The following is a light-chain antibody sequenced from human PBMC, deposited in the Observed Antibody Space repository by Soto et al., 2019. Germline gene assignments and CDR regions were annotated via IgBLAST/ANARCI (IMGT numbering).Light chain of an antibody. Sequence: QPVLTQPPSVSGAPGQRVTISCTGSSSNIGAGYDVHWYQQLPVTAPKLLIYGNSNRPSGVPDRFSGSKSGTSASLAITGVQAEDEADYYCPSYDGSLSVVFGGGTELTVL. J-gene: IGLJ3*02. V-gene: IGLV1-40*01. CDR1: SSNIGAGYD. CDR3: PSYDGSLSVV. CDR2: GNS.